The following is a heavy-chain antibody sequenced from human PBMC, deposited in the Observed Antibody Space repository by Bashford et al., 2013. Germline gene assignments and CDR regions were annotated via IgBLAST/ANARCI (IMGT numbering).Heavy chain of an antibody. V-gene: IGHV1-3*01. CDR3: ARAAPSPEYGVVTLNT. D-gene: IGHD3-3*01. CDR2: INAGDGST. J-gene: IGHJ4*02. Sequence: WVRQAPGQRPEWMGWINAGDGSTKYSQNFQGRVTITRDISASTAYMEVRSLTSEDTSVYYCARAAPSPEYGVVTLNTWGQGTLVTVSS.